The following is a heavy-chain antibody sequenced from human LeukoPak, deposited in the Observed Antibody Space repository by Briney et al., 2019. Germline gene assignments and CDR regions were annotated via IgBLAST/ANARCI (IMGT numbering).Heavy chain of an antibody. D-gene: IGHD3-22*01. CDR3: AREYYYDETPDY. CDR1: GYTFTDYA. CDR2: INTGNGNT. J-gene: IGHJ4*02. V-gene: IGHV1-3*04. Sequence: ASVKVSCKASGYTFTDYAIHWVRQAPGQRLEWVGWINTGNGNTKYSQKFQDRVTLIRDTSASTVYMELSSLRSEDTAVYYCAREYYYDETPDYWGQGTLVTVSS.